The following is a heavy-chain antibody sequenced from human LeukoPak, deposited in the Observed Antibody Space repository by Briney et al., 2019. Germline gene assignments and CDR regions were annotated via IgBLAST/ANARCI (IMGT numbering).Heavy chain of an antibody. Sequence: ASVKVSCKASGYTFTGYYMHWVRQAPGQGLEWMGWINPNSGGTNYAQKFQGRVTMTRDTSISTAYMELSRLRSDDTAVYYCARDRTYFMSMQDYYYYYMDVWGKGTTVTVSS. CDR1: GYTFTGYY. V-gene: IGHV1-2*02. CDR2: INPNSGGT. D-gene: IGHD2/OR15-2a*01. CDR3: ARDRTYFMSMQDYYYYYMDV. J-gene: IGHJ6*03.